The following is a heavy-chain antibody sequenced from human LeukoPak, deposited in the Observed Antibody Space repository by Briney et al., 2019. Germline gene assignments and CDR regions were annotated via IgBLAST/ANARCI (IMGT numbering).Heavy chain of an antibody. Sequence: PSETLSLTCTVSGSSISSYYWSWIRQPAGKGLKWIGRIYTSGSTNYNPSLKSRVTMPVDTSKNQFSLKLSSVTAADTAVYYCARDTGVAGWNYNWFDPWGQGTLVTVSS. CDR1: GSSISSYY. CDR2: IYTSGST. D-gene: IGHD6-19*01. J-gene: IGHJ5*02. V-gene: IGHV4-4*07. CDR3: ARDTGVAGWNYNWFDP.